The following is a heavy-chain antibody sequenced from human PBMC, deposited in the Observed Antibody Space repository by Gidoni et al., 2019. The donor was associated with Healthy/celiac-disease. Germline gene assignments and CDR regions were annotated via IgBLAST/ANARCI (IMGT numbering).Heavy chain of an antibody. D-gene: IGHD5-12*01. J-gene: IGHJ4*02. CDR1: GGSFSGYY. CDR3: ARVRYSGPRRPGYFDY. CDR2: INHSGST. Sequence: QVQLQQWGAGLLKPSETLSLTCAVYGGSFSGYYWSWIRQPPGKGLEWIGEINHSGSTNYNPSLKSRVTISVDTSKNQFSLKLSSVTAADTAVYYCARVRYSGPRRPGYFDYWGQGTLVTVSS. V-gene: IGHV4-34*01.